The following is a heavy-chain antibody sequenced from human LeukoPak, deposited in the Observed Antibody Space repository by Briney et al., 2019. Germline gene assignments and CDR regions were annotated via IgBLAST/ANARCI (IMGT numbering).Heavy chain of an antibody. V-gene: IGHV3-53*01. CDR1: GFTVSSNY. Sequence: GGSLRLSCAASGFTVSSNYMSWVRQAPGKGLEWVSVIYSGGSTYYADSVKGRFTISRDNSKNTLYLQMKSLRAEDTAVYYCARDSLPYGSGSDWGQGTLVTVSS. J-gene: IGHJ4*02. D-gene: IGHD3-10*01. CDR3: ARDSLPYGSGSD. CDR2: IYSGGST.